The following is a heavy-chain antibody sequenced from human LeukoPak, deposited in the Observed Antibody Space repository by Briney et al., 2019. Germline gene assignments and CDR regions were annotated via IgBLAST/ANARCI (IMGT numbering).Heavy chain of an antibody. CDR2: IRGSRGIT. D-gene: IGHD3-3*01. CDR3: AKGLLEWPLYYYYMDV. Sequence: GGSLRLSCAASGFTLSSLAMTWVRLAPGKGLEWVSGIRGSRGITDYADSVKGRFTISRDNSKNTLYLDMNSLRAEDTALYYCAKGLLEWPLYYYYMDVWGKGTTVTVSS. V-gene: IGHV3-23*01. CDR1: GFTLSSLA. J-gene: IGHJ6*03.